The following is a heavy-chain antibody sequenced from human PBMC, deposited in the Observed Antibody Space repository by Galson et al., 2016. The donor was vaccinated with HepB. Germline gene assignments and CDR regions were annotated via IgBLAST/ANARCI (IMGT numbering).Heavy chain of an antibody. CDR3: VRDTNTGNWFDP. D-gene: IGHD5-24*01. Sequence: SLRLSCAASGFSFSSYGMTWVRQAPGKGLEWTSSISSSSTYIYYADSVKGRFTISRDNAKNSLYLQMNSLRAEDTAIYFCVRDTNTGNWFDPWGQGTLVTVSS. V-gene: IGHV3-21*01. CDR1: GFSFSSYG. CDR2: ISSSSTYI. J-gene: IGHJ5*02.